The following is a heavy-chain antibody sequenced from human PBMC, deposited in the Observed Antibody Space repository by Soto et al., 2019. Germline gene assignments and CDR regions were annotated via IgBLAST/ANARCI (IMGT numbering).Heavy chain of an antibody. J-gene: IGHJ6*02. CDR3: ARDIPPDGMGV. CDR2: INPSGSYT. CDR1: GNTFTSYY. Sequence: QVQLVQSGAEVKKPVASVKVSCKALGNTFTSYYIHWVRQAPGQGLEWMGIINPSGSYTSYAQKFEGRVTMTRDTSTSTVYMELSSLRSEDTAVYYCARDIPPDGMGVWGQGTTVTVSS. V-gene: IGHV1-46*01.